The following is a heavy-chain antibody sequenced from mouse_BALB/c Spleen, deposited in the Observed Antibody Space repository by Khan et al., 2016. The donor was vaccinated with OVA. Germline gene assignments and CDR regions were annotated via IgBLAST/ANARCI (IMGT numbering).Heavy chain of an antibody. Sequence: QVQLKESGPGLVAPSQSLSVSCTVSGFSLTSNGVHWVRQPPGKGLEWLGVIWAGGSTNYNSALMSRLSISKDNAKSQVFLKMNSLQTDDTAMYYCARDRNYGHSWAMDYWGQGTSVTVSS. D-gene: IGHD2-1*01. J-gene: IGHJ4*01. CDR2: IWAGGST. CDR1: GFSLTSNG. V-gene: IGHV2-9*02. CDR3: ARDRNYGHSWAMDY.